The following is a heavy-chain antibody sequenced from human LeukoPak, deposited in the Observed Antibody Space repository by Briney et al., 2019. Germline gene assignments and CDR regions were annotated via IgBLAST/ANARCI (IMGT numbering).Heavy chain of an antibody. CDR1: GYTFTGYY. J-gene: IGHJ4*02. D-gene: IGHD3-9*01. CDR3: ARALDILTGYSDPAYYFDY. V-gene: IGHV1-3*03. CDR2: INAGNGNT. Sequence: ASVKVSCKASGYTFTGYYMHWVRQAPGQRLEWMGWINAGNGNTKYSQEFQGRVTITRDTSASTAYMELSSLRSEDMAVYYCARALDILTGYSDPAYYFDYWGQGTLVTVSS.